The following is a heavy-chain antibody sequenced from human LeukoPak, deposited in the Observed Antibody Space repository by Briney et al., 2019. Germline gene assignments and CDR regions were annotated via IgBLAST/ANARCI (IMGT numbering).Heavy chain of an antibody. J-gene: IGHJ5*02. CDR1: GGSISRGVYS. D-gene: IGHD1-26*01. V-gene: IGHV4-39*01. Sequence: SETLSLTCTVSGGSISRGVYSGGWIRHPPGRGLGWIARTFNSGSTYYNPSLKSRVTISVDTSKNQLSLKLSSLTAADTAVYYCARHEYSGSYYGLSWFDPWGQGTLATVSS. CDR2: TFNSGST. CDR3: ARHEYSGSYYGLSWFDP.